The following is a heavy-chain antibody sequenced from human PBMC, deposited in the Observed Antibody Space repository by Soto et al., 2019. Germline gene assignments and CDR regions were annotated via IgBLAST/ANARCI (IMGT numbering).Heavy chain of an antibody. CDR2: IRDKANSYAT. D-gene: IGHD3-22*01. J-gene: IGHJ4*02. CDR1: GFTFSGSA. CDR3: TRYYYDSSGYPLLGY. Sequence: EVQLVESGGGLVQPGGSLKLSCAASGFTFSGSAMHWVRQASGKGLEWVGRIRDKANSYATAYAASVKGRFTISRDDSKNTAYLQMNSLKTEDTAVYYCTRYYYDSSGYPLLGYWGQGTLVTASS. V-gene: IGHV3-73*02.